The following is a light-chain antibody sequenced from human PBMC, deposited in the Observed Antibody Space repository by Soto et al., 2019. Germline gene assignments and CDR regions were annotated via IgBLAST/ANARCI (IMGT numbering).Light chain of an antibody. CDR2: GAS. V-gene: IGKV3-15*01. CDR1: QTVGSN. CDR3: QQYNSWPIT. J-gene: IGKJ5*01. Sequence: MTHSXXXXSXSPXXXATLSXRASQTVGSNLAWYQQKPGQAPRLLIYGASTRASDIPARFSGSGSVTEFALTISSLQSEDFAVYYCQQYNSWPITFGQGTRLEIK.